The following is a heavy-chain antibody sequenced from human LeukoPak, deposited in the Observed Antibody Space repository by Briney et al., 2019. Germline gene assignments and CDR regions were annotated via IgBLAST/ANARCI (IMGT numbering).Heavy chain of an antibody. V-gene: IGHV3-23*01. D-gene: IGHD4-17*01. J-gene: IGHJ4*02. CDR1: GFTLSSYA. CDR3: AKAFPYGDYAGY. Sequence: GGSLRLSCAASGFTLSSYAMSWVRQAPGKGLEWFSAISDSGGSTYYADSVKGRFTISKDNSKNTLHLQMNSLRAEDTAIYYCAKAFPYGDYAGYWGQGTLVTVSS. CDR2: ISDSGGST.